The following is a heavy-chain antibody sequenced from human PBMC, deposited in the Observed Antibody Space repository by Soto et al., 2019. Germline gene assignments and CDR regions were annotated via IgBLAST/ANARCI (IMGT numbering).Heavy chain of an antibody. CDR3: ATDPPHSSCDSCYSAGPIYYYYFMDV. V-gene: IGHV3-64*01. Sequence: EVQLVESGGGLVQPGGSLRLSCAASGFTFSSYAMHWVRQAPGKGLEYVSTISSKGGSTYYANSVKGRFTISRDKSKNPLYLQMGSLRAADMAVYYCATDPPHSSCDSCYSAGPIYYYYFMDVCGKGTTVTVS. CDR2: ISSKGGST. J-gene: IGHJ6*03. D-gene: IGHD2-15*01. CDR1: GFTFSSYA.